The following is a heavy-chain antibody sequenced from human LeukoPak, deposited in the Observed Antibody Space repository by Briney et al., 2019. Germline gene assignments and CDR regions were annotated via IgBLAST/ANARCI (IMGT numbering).Heavy chain of an antibody. D-gene: IGHD3-16*01. CDR3: ARVDGGMITFGGVLNWFDP. V-gene: IGHV4-38-2*02. J-gene: IGHJ5*02. CDR1: GYSISSGYY. Sequence: PSETLSLTCTVSGYSISSGYYWGWIRQPPGKGLEWIGSIYHSGSTYYNPSLKSRVTISVDTSKNQFSLKLSSVTAADTAVYYCARVDGGMITFGGVLNWFDPWGQGTLVTVSS. CDR2: IYHSGST.